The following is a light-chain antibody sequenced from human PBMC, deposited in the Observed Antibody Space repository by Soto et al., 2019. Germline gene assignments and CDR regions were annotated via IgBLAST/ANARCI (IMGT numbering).Light chain of an antibody. Sequence: QSALTQPASVSGSPGQSITISCTGTSSDVGGYNYVSWYQQHPGKAPKLMIYEVSNRPSGVSNRFSGSKSGNTASLTISGLQAEDEADYYCSSYTSSSTPLCVFGTGTKVTV. CDR1: SSDVGGYNY. CDR3: SSYTSSSTPLCV. J-gene: IGLJ1*01. CDR2: EVS. V-gene: IGLV2-14*01.